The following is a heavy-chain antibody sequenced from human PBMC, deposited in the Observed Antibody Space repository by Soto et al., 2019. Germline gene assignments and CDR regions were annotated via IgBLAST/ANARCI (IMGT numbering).Heavy chain of an antibody. V-gene: IGHV3-23*01. Sequence: PGGSLRLSCAASGFTFSSYAMSWVRQAPGKGLEWVSAISGSGGSTYYADSVKGRFTISRDNSKNTLYLQMNSLRAEDTAVYYCAKDRAQLDTIFGVVRLGGAPLDVWGQGTTVTVSS. CDR1: GFTFSSYA. CDR2: ISGSGGST. CDR3: AKDRAQLDTIFGVVRLGGAPLDV. J-gene: IGHJ6*02. D-gene: IGHD3-3*01.